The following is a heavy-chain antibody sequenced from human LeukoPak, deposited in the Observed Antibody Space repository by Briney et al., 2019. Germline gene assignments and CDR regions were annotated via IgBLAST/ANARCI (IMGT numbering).Heavy chain of an antibody. CDR3: TTVISAYYYDSSGYWD. D-gene: IGHD3-22*01. Sequence: GGSLRLSCAASGFTFSNAWMSWVRQAPGKGLEWVGRIKSKTDGGTTDYAAPVKGRFTISRDDSKNTLYLQMNSLKTEDTAVYYCTTVISAYYYDSSGYWDWGQGTLVTVSS. V-gene: IGHV3-15*01. J-gene: IGHJ4*02. CDR2: IKSKTDGGTT. CDR1: GFTFSNAW.